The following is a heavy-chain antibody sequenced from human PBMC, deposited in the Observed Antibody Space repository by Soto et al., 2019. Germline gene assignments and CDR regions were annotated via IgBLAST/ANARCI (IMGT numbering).Heavy chain of an antibody. CDR3: ARGRYGDY. J-gene: IGHJ4*02. Sequence: QVHLVQSGAEXKXPGASVKVSCKGSGYDFTTYGITWVRQAPGQGLEWMAWISAHNGNTDYAQKLQGRVTVTRDTSTSTAYMELRSLRSDDTAMYYCARGRYGDYWGQGALVTVSS. CDR2: ISAHNGNT. D-gene: IGHD1-1*01. CDR1: GYDFTTYG. V-gene: IGHV1-18*01.